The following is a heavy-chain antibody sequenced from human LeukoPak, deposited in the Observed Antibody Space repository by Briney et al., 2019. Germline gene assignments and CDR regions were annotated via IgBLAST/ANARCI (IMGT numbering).Heavy chain of an antibody. D-gene: IGHD3-10*02. V-gene: IGHV3-43*01. Sequence: GGSLRLSCATSGFNFDRYAIHWVRQAPGKGLEWVSLAGWAGGTTFYSDSVRGRFTISRDSGRKSVYLQMNSLTTDDTAFYFCAKELDTMFFDYWGQGALVTVSS. J-gene: IGHJ4*02. CDR1: GFNFDRYA. CDR3: AKELDTMFFDY. CDR2: AGWAGGTT.